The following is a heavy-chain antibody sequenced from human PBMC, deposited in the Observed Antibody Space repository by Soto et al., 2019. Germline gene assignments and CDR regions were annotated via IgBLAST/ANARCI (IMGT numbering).Heavy chain of an antibody. CDR3: ASGLSVRFLND. CDR1: GYTFSAYA. Sequence: QVHLVQSGAEVKKPGASVKVSCKASGYTFSAYAMQWLRQAPGQRPEWMGWISPGDGATRYSQNFQGRVTMTRDPSATTAFLELSNLKPEDTAVYYCASGLSVRFLNDWGQGTLITVAA. CDR2: ISPGDGAT. V-gene: IGHV1-3*01. D-gene: IGHD1-1*01. J-gene: IGHJ4*01.